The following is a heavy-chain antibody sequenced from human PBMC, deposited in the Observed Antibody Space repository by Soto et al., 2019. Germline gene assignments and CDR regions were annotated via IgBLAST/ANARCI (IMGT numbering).Heavy chain of an antibody. Sequence: EVQLVESGGGLVQPGGSLRLSCAASGFTVSSNYMNWVRQAPGKGLEWGSVIYSAGSTYYADSVQGRFTISRENSKNTQHLQMNSLRAEETAVYCCARDTRYCSSASCPYYYMDVWGKGTTVTVSS. D-gene: IGHD2-2*01. CDR2: IYSAGST. V-gene: IGHV3-66*01. CDR1: GFTVSSNY. CDR3: ARDTRYCSSASCPYYYMDV. J-gene: IGHJ6*03.